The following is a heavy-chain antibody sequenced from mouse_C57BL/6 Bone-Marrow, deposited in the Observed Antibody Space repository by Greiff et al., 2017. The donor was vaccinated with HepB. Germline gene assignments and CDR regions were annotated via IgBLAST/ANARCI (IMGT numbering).Heavy chain of an antibody. D-gene: IGHD2-5*01. Sequence: EVQRVESGGGLVKPGGSLKLSCAASGFTFSSYAMSWVRQTPEKRLEWVATISDGGSYTYYPDNVKGRFTISRDNAKNNLYLQMSHLKSEDTAMYYCARGSNYRYFDYWGQGTTLTVSS. CDR1: GFTFSSYA. J-gene: IGHJ2*01. CDR3: ARGSNYRYFDY. V-gene: IGHV5-4*01. CDR2: ISDGGSYT.